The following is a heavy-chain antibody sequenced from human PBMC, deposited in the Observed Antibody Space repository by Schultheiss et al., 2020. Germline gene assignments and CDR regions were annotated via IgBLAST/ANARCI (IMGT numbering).Heavy chain of an antibody. CDR2: IWYDGSNK. Sequence: GGSLRLSCSASGFTVSSNYMSWVRQAPGKGLEWVAVIWYDGSNKYYADSVKGRFTISRDNSKNTLYLQMNSLRVEDTGVYYCARERRYCSDGSCPGTFDYGGQGTPVTVSS. CDR3: ARERRYCSDGSCPGTFDY. V-gene: IGHV3-33*08. CDR1: GFTVSSNY. D-gene: IGHD2-15*01. J-gene: IGHJ4*02.